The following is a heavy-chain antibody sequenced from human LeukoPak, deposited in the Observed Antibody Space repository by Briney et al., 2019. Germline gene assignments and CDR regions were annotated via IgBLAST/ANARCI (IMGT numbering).Heavy chain of an antibody. Sequence: GGSLKLSCAASGFPFNNYWMHWVRQAPGKGLVWVSSINTDGRTTRYAASVQGRFTISRDNAKNTLYLQMNSLRDDGTAVYYCARAGASGWYAAGWFDPWGQGTLVTVSS. CDR2: INTDGRTT. CDR1: GFPFNNYW. D-gene: IGHD6-19*01. CDR3: ARAGASGWYAAGWFDP. J-gene: IGHJ5*02. V-gene: IGHV3-74*01.